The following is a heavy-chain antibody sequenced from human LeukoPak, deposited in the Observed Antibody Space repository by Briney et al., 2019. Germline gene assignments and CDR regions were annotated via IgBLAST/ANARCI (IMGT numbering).Heavy chain of an antibody. CDR2: IKSTTDGGTT. V-gene: IGHV3-15*01. D-gene: IGHD6-19*01. CDR3: TTDVNGSGWYDEVLFDY. CDR1: GFTFSNAW. J-gene: IGHJ4*02. Sequence: GGSLRLSCAASGFTFSNAWMSWVRQAPGKGLEWVDRIKSTTDGGTTDYAAPVKGRFTISRDDSKNTLYLQMNSLKTEDTAVYYCTTDVNGSGWYDEVLFDYWGQGTLVTVSS.